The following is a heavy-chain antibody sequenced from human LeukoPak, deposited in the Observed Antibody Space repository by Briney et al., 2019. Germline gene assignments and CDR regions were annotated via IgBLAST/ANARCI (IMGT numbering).Heavy chain of an antibody. CDR3: ARPQSSSGYYWPFDD. CDR2: INGNDGST. Sequence: GGSLRLSCAASGFIFSNYAMTWVRQAPGKGLEWVSSINGNDGSTYYADSVKGRFTISRDNSKNTLYLQMNSLRAEDTAVYYCARPQSSSGYYWPFDDWGQGTLVTVSS. D-gene: IGHD3-22*01. J-gene: IGHJ4*02. V-gene: IGHV3-23*01. CDR1: GFIFSNYA.